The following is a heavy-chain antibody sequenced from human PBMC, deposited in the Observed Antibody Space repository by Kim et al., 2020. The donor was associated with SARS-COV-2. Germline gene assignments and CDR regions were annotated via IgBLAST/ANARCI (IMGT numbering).Heavy chain of an antibody. CDR2: IYPGDSDT. CDR3: ARRSHYYGSGSYYYYYGMDV. V-gene: IGHV5-51*01. CDR1: GYSFTSYW. D-gene: IGHD3-10*01. Sequence: GESLKISGKGSGYSFTSYWIGWVRQMPGKGLEWMGIIYPGDSDTRYSPSFQGQVTISADKSISTAYLQWSSLKASDTAMYYCARRSHYYGSGSYYYYYGMDVWGQGTTVTVSS. J-gene: IGHJ6*02.